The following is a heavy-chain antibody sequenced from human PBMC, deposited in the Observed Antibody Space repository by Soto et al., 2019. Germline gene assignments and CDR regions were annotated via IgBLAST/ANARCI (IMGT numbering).Heavy chain of an antibody. CDR2: IKGDGTTT. J-gene: IGHJ3*02. D-gene: IGHD1-26*01. V-gene: IGHV3-74*01. CDR3: VRDRGTPDSLDI. CDR1: GFNFSPYF. Sequence: EAHLVESGGGLPQPGGSLRLSCVASGFNFSPYFMAWVRQGPGRGLEWVSHIKGDGTTTAYADSVRGRFIISRDNGRNTLFLQMNSLRDEDTAVYYCVRDRGTPDSLDIWGQGTTVIVSS.